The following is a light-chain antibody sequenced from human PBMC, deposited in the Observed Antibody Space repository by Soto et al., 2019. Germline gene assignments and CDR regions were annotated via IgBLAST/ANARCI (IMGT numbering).Light chain of an antibody. CDR1: QSVSNNY. V-gene: IGKV3-20*01. Sequence: EIGLTQSPGTLSLSPGERATLSCRASQSVSNNYLAWYQQTPGQAPRLLIYGASNRATGIPDRFSGSGSGTDFTLTISRLEPEDFAVYYCQQYGSSGTSGQGTKVDIK. J-gene: IGKJ1*01. CDR3: QQYGSSGT. CDR2: GAS.